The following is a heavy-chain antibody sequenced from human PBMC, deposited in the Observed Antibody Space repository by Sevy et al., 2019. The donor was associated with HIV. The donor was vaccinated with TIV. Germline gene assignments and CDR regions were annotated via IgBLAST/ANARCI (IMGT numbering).Heavy chain of an antibody. Sequence: GGPLRLSCAASGLTFSSYGMHWVRKAPGKGLEGVAFIRYKGSNKYYADSVKGRCTISRDNSKTTLYLQMTSLRAEDTSVYYCAKDSGDFWSGYYNLYGMDVWGQGTTVTVSS. V-gene: IGHV3-30*02. CDR1: GLTFSSYG. J-gene: IGHJ6*02. D-gene: IGHD3-3*01. CDR2: IRYKGSNK. CDR3: AKDSGDFWSGYYNLYGMDV.